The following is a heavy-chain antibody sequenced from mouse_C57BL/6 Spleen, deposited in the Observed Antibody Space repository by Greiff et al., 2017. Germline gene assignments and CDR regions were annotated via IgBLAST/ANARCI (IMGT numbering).Heavy chain of an antibody. CDR2: IDPSDSYT. CDR3: ARSGQLRPSDY. CDR1: GYTFTSYW. V-gene: IGHV1-59*01. Sequence: QVQLQQPGAELVRPGTSVKLSCKASGYTFTSYWMHWVKQRPGQGLEWIGVIDPSDSYTNYNQQLKGKATLPVYTSSSTAYLQLISLTSEDSAVYYCARSGQLRPSDYWGQGTTLTVAS. D-gene: IGHD3-2*02. J-gene: IGHJ2*01.